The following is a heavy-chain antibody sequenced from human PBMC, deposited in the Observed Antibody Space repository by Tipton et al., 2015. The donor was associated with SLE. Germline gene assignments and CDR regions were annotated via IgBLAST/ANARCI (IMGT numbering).Heavy chain of an antibody. Sequence: TLSLTCTVSGGSISSGGYYWGWIRQHPGKGLEWIGYIYYSGSTYYNPSLKSRVTISVDTPKNQFSLKLSSVTAADTAVYYCARGITVTRAFDIWGQGTMVTVSS. CDR2: IYYSGST. CDR3: ARGITVTRAFDI. D-gene: IGHD4-11*01. V-gene: IGHV4-31*03. J-gene: IGHJ3*02. CDR1: GGSISSGGYY.